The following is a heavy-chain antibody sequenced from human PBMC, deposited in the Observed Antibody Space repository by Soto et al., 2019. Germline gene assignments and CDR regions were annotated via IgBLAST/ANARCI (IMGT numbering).Heavy chain of an antibody. CDR3: AKGSASTRPYYFDY. V-gene: IGHV3-23*01. Sequence: VQLLESGGGLVQPGGSLRLSCAASGFTFYNYVMSWVRQAPGKGLEWVSAITGSSGDTYYADSVRGRFTISRDNADNTLYLQVTSLRAEDTAVYYCAKGSASTRPYYFDYWGQGTLVTVSS. CDR2: ITGSSGDT. J-gene: IGHJ4*02. CDR1: GFTFYNYV. D-gene: IGHD6-6*01.